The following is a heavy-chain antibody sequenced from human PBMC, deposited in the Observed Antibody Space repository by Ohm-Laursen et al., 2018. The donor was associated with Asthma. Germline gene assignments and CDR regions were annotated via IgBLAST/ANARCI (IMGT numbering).Heavy chain of an antibody. CDR3: ATLGDSSITQ. CDR2: TSGTGSVI. CDR1: GFISNNDF. D-gene: IGHD3-16*01. V-gene: IGHV3-11*01. Sequence: SLRLSCAAPGFISNNDFMSWIRQAPGKGLEWVSYTSGTGSVIYYADSVKGRFTISWDDAKNSLYLQMNSLRVDDTAVYYCATLGDSSITQWGQGTLVTVSS. J-gene: IGHJ4*02.